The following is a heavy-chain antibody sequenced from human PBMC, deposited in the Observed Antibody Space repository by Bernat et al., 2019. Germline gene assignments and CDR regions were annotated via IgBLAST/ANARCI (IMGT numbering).Heavy chain of an antibody. Sequence: EVQLVESGGGLVKPGGSLRLSCAASGFTFSNAWMSWVRQAPGKGLEWVGRIKSKTDGGTTDYAAPVKGRFTISRDDSKNTLYLQMNSLKTEDTAVYYCTTDLAGNYYDSSGYYGGWFDPWGQGTLVTVSS. J-gene: IGHJ5*02. CDR1: GFTFSNAW. CDR2: IKSKTDGGTT. V-gene: IGHV3-15*01. CDR3: TTDLAGNYYDSSGYYGGWFDP. D-gene: IGHD3-22*01.